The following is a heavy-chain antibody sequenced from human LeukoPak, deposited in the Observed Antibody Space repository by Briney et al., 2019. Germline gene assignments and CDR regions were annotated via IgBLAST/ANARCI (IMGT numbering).Heavy chain of an antibody. CDR3: AKDSGGDYYDSSGYNY. J-gene: IGHJ4*02. D-gene: IGHD3-22*01. CDR1: GFTVSNNY. V-gene: IGHV3-53*01. Sequence: PGGSLRLSCAASGFTVSNNYMSWVRQAPGKGPEWVSIIYSGGSTYYADSVKGRFTISRDSSKNTLYLQMNSLRAEDTAVYYCAKDSGGDYYDSSGYNYWGQGTLVTVSS. CDR2: IYSGGST.